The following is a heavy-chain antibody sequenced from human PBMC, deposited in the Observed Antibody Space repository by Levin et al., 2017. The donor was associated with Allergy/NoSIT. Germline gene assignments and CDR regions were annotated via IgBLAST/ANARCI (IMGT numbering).Heavy chain of an antibody. CDR3: ARGGRYTYGQFDY. D-gene: IGHD5-18*01. J-gene: IGHJ4*02. V-gene: IGHV3-74*03. CDR2: INSDGSST. Sequence: RSGGSLRLSCAASGFSFSSYAMHWVRQVPGKGLVWVSRINSDGSSTMYADFVKGRFTISRDNAKNTLYLQMNSLRAEDTAMYYCARGGRYTYGQFDYWGQGTLVTVSS. CDR1: GFSFSSYA.